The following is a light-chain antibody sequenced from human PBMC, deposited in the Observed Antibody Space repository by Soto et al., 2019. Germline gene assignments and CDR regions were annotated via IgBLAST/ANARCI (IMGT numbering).Light chain of an antibody. CDR2: GAS. CDR1: QTVSSIF. V-gene: IGKV3-20*01. Sequence: EIVLTQSPGTLSLSPGERATLSCRASQTVSSIFLAWYQQKPGQAPRLLIYGASTRATGIPDRFSGSGSGTDFTLTIRRLEPEDFAMYXCQQYESSRTFGQGTKVEMK. CDR3: QQYESSRT. J-gene: IGKJ1*01.